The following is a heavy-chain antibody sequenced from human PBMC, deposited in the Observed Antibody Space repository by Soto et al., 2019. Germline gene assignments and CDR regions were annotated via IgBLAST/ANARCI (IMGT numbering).Heavy chain of an antibody. CDR1: GGTFSTYA. CDR2: IIPVFGTA. J-gene: IGHJ4*02. D-gene: IGHD6-19*01. Sequence: QVQLVQSGAEVKKPGSSVKVSCKASGGTFSTYAFNWVRQAPGQRLEWMGGIIPVFGTANYAQKFQDRLTINADKSTSTAYMALTSLRSDDTAVYYCARGPIAVAGNWYFDYWGQGTLVTVSS. CDR3: ARGPIAVAGNWYFDY. V-gene: IGHV1-69*06.